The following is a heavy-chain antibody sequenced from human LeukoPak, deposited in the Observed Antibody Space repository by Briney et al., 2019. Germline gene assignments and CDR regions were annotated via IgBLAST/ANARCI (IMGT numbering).Heavy chain of an antibody. J-gene: IGHJ6*02. CDR1: GYSFTSYW. D-gene: IGHD1-26*01. V-gene: IGHV5-51*01. CDR2: IYPGDSDT. CDR3: ARDSGSYWEDYYYGMDV. Sequence: GESLKISCKGSGYSFTSYWIGWVRQMPGKGLEWMGIIYPGDSDTRYSPSLQGQVTISADKSISTAYLQWSSLKASDTAMYYCARDSGSYWEDYYYGMDVWGQGTTVTVSS.